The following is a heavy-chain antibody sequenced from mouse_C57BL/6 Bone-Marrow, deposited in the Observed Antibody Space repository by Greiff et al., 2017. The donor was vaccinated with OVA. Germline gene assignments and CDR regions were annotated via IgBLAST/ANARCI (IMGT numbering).Heavy chain of an antibody. Sequence: QVQLQQPGAELVKPWASVKMSCKASGYTFTSYWITWVKQRPGQGLEWIGDIYPGSGSTNYNEKFKSKATLTVDTSSSTAYMQLSSLTSEDSAVYYCARYGSREAWFAYWGQGTLVTVSA. CDR1: GYTFTSYW. V-gene: IGHV1-55*01. J-gene: IGHJ3*01. D-gene: IGHD1-1*01. CDR2: IYPGSGST. CDR3: ARYGSREAWFAY.